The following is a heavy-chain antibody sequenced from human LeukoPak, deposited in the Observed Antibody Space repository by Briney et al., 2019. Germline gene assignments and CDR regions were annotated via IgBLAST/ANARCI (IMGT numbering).Heavy chain of an antibody. Sequence: PGGSLRLSCAASGFTFSSYVMSWVRQAPGKGLEWVSGISGSGGSTYYADSVKGRFTISRDNSKNTLYLQMNSLRAEDTAVYYCAKVRRGYSYDIDYWGQGTLVTVSS. CDR1: GFTFSSYV. V-gene: IGHV3-23*01. J-gene: IGHJ4*02. CDR3: AKVRRGYSYDIDY. D-gene: IGHD5-18*01. CDR2: ISGSGGST.